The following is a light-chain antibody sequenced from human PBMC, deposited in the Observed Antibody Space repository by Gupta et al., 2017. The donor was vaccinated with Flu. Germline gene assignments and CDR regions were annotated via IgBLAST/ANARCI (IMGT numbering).Light chain of an antibody. J-gene: IGKJ3*01. CDR3: QRTDNHPLFT. V-gene: IGKV1-27*01. Sequence: DIQLTQSPSSLSASVGDRVTITCRVSQGISSYLNWYRQKPGKGPKLLIYSASNWQAGVPSRFSGSGYGTDFTLTISSRQPEDVASYYGQRTDNHPLFTFGHGTKVDIK. CDR2: SAS. CDR1: QGISSY.